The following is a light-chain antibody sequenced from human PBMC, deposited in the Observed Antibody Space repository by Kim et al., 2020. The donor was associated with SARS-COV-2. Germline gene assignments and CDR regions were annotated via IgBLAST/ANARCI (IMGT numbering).Light chain of an antibody. CDR3: QQRRNWPPT. V-gene: IGKV3-11*01. CDR1: QSVSSY. J-gene: IGKJ5*01. Sequence: LSPGKSATLCCRASQSVSSYLAWYQQKLGQAPRLLMYDASNRATGIPARFSGSGSGTDFTLTISSLEPEDFAVYYCQQRRNWPPTFGQGTRLEI. CDR2: DAS.